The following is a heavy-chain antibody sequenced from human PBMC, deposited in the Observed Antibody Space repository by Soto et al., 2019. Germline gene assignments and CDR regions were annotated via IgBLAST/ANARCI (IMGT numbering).Heavy chain of an antibody. CDR2: VKSKTDGGTV. V-gene: IGHV3-15*01. J-gene: IGHJ4*02. Sequence: EVQLVESGGGLVKPGGSLRLSCAASGFTFSDVWMTWVRQAPGTGLEWVGRVKSKTDGGTVDYAAPVKGRFIISRDDSTSTVSLQMDSLKIEDTAVYYCTSPSGGGRTVDYWGQGTLVTVSS. CDR3: TSPSGGGRTVDY. D-gene: IGHD3-16*01. CDR1: GFTFSDVW.